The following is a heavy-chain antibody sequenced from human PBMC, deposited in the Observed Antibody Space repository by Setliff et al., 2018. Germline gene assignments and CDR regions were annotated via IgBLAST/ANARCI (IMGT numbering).Heavy chain of an antibody. J-gene: IGHJ4*02. Sequence: ASVKVSCKASGHTFITFGISWVRQAPGQGLEWMGWISAYSDDTKYAEKFQGRVTMTMDTSTDTAYMELRSLRSDDTAVYICAYDSSGYYPGYWGQGTLVTVSS. D-gene: IGHD3-22*01. V-gene: IGHV1-18*01. CDR1: GHTFITFG. CDR3: AYDSSGYYPGY. CDR2: ISAYSDDT.